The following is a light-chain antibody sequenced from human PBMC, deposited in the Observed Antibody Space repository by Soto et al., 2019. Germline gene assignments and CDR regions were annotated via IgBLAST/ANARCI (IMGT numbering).Light chain of an antibody. V-gene: IGKV1-9*01. CDR3: QQGYSTPVT. CDR2: AAS. J-gene: IGKJ5*01. CDR1: QGISSY. Sequence: DIQLTQSPSFLSASVGDRVTITCRASQGISSYLAWYQQKPGKAPKLLIYAASTLQSGVPSRFSGSGSGTDFTLTISSLLPEDFATYYCQQGYSTPVTFGQGTRLEIK.